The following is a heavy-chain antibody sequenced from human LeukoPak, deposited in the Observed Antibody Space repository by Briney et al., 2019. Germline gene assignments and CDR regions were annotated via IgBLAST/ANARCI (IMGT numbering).Heavy chain of an antibody. CDR3: ARRRRLGPSLDC. V-gene: IGHV4-39*01. CDR2: VYYSGST. Sequence: SETLSLTCTVSGGSISSSSYSWGWIRQPPGKGLEWIGSVYYSGSTYYNPSLKSRVTISVDTSKNQFSLKLSSVTAADTAVYFCARRRRLGPSLDCWGQGTLVAVSS. J-gene: IGHJ4*02. CDR1: GGSISSSSYS. D-gene: IGHD1-26*01.